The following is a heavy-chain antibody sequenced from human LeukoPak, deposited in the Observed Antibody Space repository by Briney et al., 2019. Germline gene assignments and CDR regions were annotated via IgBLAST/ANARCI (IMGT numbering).Heavy chain of an antibody. V-gene: IGHV3-21*01. Sequence: GGSLRLSCAASGSTFSSYSMNWVRQAPGKGLEWVSSISSSSSYIYYADSVKGRFTISRDNAKNSLYLQMNSLRAEDTAVYYCARDTIGGSYLLDYWGQGTLVTVSS. D-gene: IGHD1-26*01. CDR2: ISSSSSYI. CDR1: GSTFSSYS. CDR3: ARDTIGGSYLLDY. J-gene: IGHJ4*02.